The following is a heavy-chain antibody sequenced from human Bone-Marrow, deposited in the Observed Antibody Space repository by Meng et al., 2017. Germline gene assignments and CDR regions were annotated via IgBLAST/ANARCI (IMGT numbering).Heavy chain of an antibody. CDR2: IWYDGSNK. D-gene: IGHD6-6*01. CDR1: GFTFSSYG. J-gene: IGHJ3*02. CDR3: ARAEYSTDAFDI. V-gene: IGHV3-33*01. Sequence: LSLTCAASGFTFSSYGMHWVRQAPGKGLEWVAVIWYDGSNKYYADSVKGRFTISRDNSKNTLYLQMNSLRAEDTAVYYCARAEYSTDAFDIWGQGTMVTVSS.